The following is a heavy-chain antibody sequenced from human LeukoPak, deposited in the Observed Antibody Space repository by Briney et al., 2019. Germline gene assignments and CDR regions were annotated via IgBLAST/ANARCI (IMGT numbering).Heavy chain of an antibody. CDR3: ALLAVASDFDY. Sequence: PGGSLTLSCAASGFTFSTYWMTWVRQAPGKGLEWVATISSEGIGQYYLDSVKGRFTISRDNAQSSLFLQMTSLRTEDTAVYYCALLAVASDFDYWGQGALVTVSS. J-gene: IGHJ4*02. CDR1: GFTFSTYW. V-gene: IGHV3-7*01. D-gene: IGHD6-19*01. CDR2: ISSEGIGQ.